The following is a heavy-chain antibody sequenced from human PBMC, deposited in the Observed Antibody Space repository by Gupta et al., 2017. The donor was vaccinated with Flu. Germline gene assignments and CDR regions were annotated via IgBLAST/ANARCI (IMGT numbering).Heavy chain of an antibody. V-gene: IGHV3-33*01. CDR2: IWYDGSNK. CDR3: ARDSGIAVAGTRDDY. Sequence: QVQLVESGGGVVQPGRSLRLSCAASGFTFSSYGMHWVRQAPGKGLEWVAVIWYDGSNKYYADSVKGRFTISRDNSKNTLYLQMNSLRAEDTAVYYCARDSGIAVAGTRDDYWGQGTLVTVSS. J-gene: IGHJ4*02. CDR1: GFTFSSYG. D-gene: IGHD6-19*01.